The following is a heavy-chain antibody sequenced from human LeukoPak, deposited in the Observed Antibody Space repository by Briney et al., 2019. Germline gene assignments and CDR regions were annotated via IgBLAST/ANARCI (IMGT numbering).Heavy chain of an antibody. CDR3: ARHQHDILTGYYTAYYYYGMDV. D-gene: IGHD3-9*01. J-gene: IGHJ6*02. CDR2: IYYSGST. V-gene: IGHV4-59*08. Sequence: PSETLSLTCTVSGGSISSYYWSWIRQPPGKGLEWIGYIYYSGSTNYNPSLKSRVTISVDTSKNQFSLKLSSVTAADTAVYYCARHQHDILTGYYTAYYYYGMDVWGQGTTVIVSS. CDR1: GGSISSYY.